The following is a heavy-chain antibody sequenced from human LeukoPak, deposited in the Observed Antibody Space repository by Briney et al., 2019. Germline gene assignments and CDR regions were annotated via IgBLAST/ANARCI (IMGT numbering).Heavy chain of an antibody. CDR1: GFTFSSYS. V-gene: IGHV3-21*01. D-gene: IGHD1-1*01. Sequence: GGSLRLSCAASGFTFSSYSMNWVRQAPGKGLEWVSSISSSSSYIYYADSVKGRFTTSRDNAKNSLYLQMNSLRAEDTAVYYCASVGYDSNWFDPWGQGTLVTVSS. CDR3: ASVGYDSNWFDP. CDR2: ISSSSSYI. J-gene: IGHJ5*02.